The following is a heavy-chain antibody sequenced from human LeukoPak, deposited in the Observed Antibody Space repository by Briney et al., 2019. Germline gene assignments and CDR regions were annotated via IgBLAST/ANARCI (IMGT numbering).Heavy chain of an antibody. CDR2: IKQDGSEK. D-gene: IGHD6-19*01. CDR3: AREFRSGYNSRWFDY. CDR1: GFTFSSYA. Sequence: GGSLRLSCVASGFTFSSYAMSWVRQAPGKGLEWVANIKQDGSEKWYVDSVKGRFTISRDNAKNSLYLQMNSLRVEDTAVYYCAREFRSGYNSRWFDYWGQGTLVTVSS. V-gene: IGHV3-7*01. J-gene: IGHJ5*01.